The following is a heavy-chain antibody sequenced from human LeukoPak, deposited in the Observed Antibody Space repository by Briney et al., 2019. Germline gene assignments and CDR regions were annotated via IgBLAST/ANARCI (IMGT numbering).Heavy chain of an antibody. D-gene: IGHD6-6*01. CDR3: AKDGRLAASDY. Sequence: PGRSLRLSCAASGFTFSSYGMHWVRQAPGKGLEWVAVIWYDGSNKYYADSVKGRFTISRDNSKNTLYLQMNSLRAEDTAVYYCAKDGRLAASDYWGQGTLVTVSS. CDR1: GFTFSSYG. J-gene: IGHJ4*02. V-gene: IGHV3-33*03. CDR2: IWYDGSNK.